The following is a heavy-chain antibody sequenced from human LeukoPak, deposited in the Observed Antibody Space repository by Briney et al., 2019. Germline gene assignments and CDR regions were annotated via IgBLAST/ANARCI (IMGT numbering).Heavy chain of an antibody. D-gene: IGHD6-19*01. Sequence: PSETLSLTCAVSGGSITSSYWSWIRHPAGRGLEWIGRIYSNGITNYNPSLKSRVTMSVDTSKNQFSLNLRSVTAADTAVYYCARGGSGWFYFDYWGQGTLVTVSS. CDR2: IYSNGIT. CDR3: ARGGSGWFYFDY. J-gene: IGHJ4*02. V-gene: IGHV4-4*07. CDR1: GGSITSSY.